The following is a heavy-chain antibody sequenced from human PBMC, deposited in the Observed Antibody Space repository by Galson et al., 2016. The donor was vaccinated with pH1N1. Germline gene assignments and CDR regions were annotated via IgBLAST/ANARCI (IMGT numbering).Heavy chain of an antibody. Sequence: SLRLSCAASGFTFSSYAMIWVRQAPGKGLEWVGNILYNGNDKYYADSVKGRFTISRDSSMTTVHLQMISVTVEDTAVYFCARDESGYGDSFPDVFDIWGQGTMVTVSS. CDR2: ILYNGNDK. D-gene: IGHD4-17*01. CDR1: GFTFSSYA. V-gene: IGHV3-30*04. J-gene: IGHJ3*02. CDR3: ARDESGYGDSFPDVFDI.